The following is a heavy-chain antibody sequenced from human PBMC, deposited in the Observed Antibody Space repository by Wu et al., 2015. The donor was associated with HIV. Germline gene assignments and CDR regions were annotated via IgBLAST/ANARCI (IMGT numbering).Heavy chain of an antibody. CDR1: GYTFTGYY. J-gene: IGHJ5*02. Sequence: QVQLVQSGAEVKKPGASVKVSCKASGYTFTGYYIHWVRQAPGQGLEWMGWINPKNGGTKYAQKFQGRITMTRDTSIITAYMELSRLTSDDTAVFYCARDGSSWYPPNSFDPWGQGTLVTVSS. CDR3: ARDGSSWYPPNSFDP. CDR2: INPKNGGT. D-gene: IGHD6-13*01. V-gene: IGHV1-2*02.